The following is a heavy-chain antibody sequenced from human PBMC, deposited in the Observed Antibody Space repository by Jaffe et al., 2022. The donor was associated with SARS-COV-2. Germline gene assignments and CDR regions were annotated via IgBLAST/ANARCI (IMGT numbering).Heavy chain of an antibody. CDR2: IYYSGST. V-gene: IGHV4-30-4*01. CDR1: GGSISSGDYY. J-gene: IGHJ3*02. D-gene: IGHD2-2*01. Sequence: QVQLQESGPGLVKPSQTLSLTCTVSGGSISSGDYYWSWIRQPPGKGLEWIGYIYYSGSTYYNPSLKSRVTISVDTSKNQFSLKLSSVTAADTAVYYCARERKDIVVVPAAMADAFDIWGQGTMVTVSS. CDR3: ARERKDIVVVPAAMADAFDI.